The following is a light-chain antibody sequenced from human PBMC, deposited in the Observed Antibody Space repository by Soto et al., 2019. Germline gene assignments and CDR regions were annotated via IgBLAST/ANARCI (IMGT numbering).Light chain of an antibody. Sequence: DIVMTQTPLSSPVTLGQPASISCRSSQSLVHSDGNTYLSWLHQRPGQPPRLLIYQISKRFSGVPDRFSGSGAGTDFTLKISRVESEDVGIYYCMQATQLRTVGQGTKVDSK. CDR1: QSLVHSDGNTY. CDR2: QIS. CDR3: MQATQLRT. V-gene: IGKV2-24*01. J-gene: IGKJ1*01.